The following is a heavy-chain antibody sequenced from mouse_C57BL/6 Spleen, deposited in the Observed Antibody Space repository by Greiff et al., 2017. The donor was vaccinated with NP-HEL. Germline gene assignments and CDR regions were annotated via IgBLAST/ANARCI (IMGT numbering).Heavy chain of an antibody. CDR3: ARPLDSSGYPYYAMDY. V-gene: IGHV1-7*01. CDR2: INPSSGYT. J-gene: IGHJ4*01. Sequence: VMLVESGAELAKPGASVKLSCKASGYTFTSYWMHWVKQRPGQGLEWIGYINPSSGYTKYNQKFKDKATLPVDKYSSTDYMQLSSLTYEDSAVYYCARPLDSSGYPYYAMDYWGQGTSVTVSS. D-gene: IGHD3-2*02. CDR1: GYTFTSYW.